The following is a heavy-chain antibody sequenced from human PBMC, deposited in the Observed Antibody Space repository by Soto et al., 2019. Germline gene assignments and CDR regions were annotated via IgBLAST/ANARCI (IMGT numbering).Heavy chain of an antibody. D-gene: IGHD6-6*01. J-gene: IGHJ4*02. CDR2: TYYRSKWYN. Sequence: SPPLSKTCAISEASVSSNSASYTWVRQSPSRGLEWLGRTYYRSKWYNDYAVSVKSRITINPDTSKNQFSLQLNSVTPEDTAVYYCASGYSSSSKGFDSWGQGTLVTVSS. CDR1: EASVSSNSAS. V-gene: IGHV6-1*01. CDR3: ASGYSSSSKGFDS.